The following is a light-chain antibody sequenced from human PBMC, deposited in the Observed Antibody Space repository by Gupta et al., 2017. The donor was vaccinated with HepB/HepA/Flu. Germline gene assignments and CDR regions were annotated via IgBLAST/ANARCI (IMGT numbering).Light chain of an antibody. J-gene: IGLJ2*01. CDR1: RSNIGSNY. V-gene: IGLV1-47*01. Sequence: QSVLTQPPSASGTPGQRVTISCSGSRSNIGSNYVYWYQQLPGTAPKLLIYRNNQRPSGVPDRFSGAKSGTSASLAISGLRSEDEAHYYWAAWDDSLNGRVVFGGGTNLTVL. CDR3: AAWDDSLNGRVV. CDR2: RNN.